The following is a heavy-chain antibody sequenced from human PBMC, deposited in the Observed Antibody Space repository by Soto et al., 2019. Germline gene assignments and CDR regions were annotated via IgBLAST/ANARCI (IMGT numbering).Heavy chain of an antibody. J-gene: IGHJ6*02. D-gene: IGHD2-2*01. CDR2: IVVGSGNT. CDR3: AAGYCISTSCLNYYYYGMDV. CDR1: GFTFTSSA. V-gene: IGHV1-58*01. Sequence: QMQLVQSGPEVKKPGTSVKVSCKASGFTFTSSAVQWVRQARGQRLEWIGWIVVGSGNTNYAQKFQERVTITMDMSTSTAYMERSSLRSEDTAVYYCAAGYCISTSCLNYYYYGMDVWGQGTTVTVSS.